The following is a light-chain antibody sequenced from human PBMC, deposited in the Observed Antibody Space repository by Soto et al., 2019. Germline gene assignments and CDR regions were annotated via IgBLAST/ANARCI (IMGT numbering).Light chain of an antibody. CDR1: QSITRY. CDR3: QQIYRTPNT. Sequence: DIQMTQSPSSLSASVGDRVTITCRASQSITRYVNWYQQRPGKAPNLLIYAASSLQSGVPSRFSGRGSGTEFTLTISGLQPEDFAIYYCQQIYRTPNTCGQGTRLEIK. J-gene: IGKJ5*01. V-gene: IGKV1-39*01. CDR2: AAS.